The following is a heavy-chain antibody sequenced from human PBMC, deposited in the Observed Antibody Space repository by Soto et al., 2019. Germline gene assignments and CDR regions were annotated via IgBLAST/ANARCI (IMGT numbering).Heavy chain of an antibody. CDR2: MNPNSGNT. V-gene: IGHV1-8*01. Sequence: ASVKVSCKASGYTFTSYDINWVRQATGQGLEWMGWMNPNSGNTGYAQKFQGRVTMTRNTSISTAYMELSSLRSEDTAVYYCARLHLSGIQLWVRDPSWFDPWGQGTLVTVSS. J-gene: IGHJ5*02. CDR3: ARLHLSGIQLWVRDPSWFDP. CDR1: GYTFTSYD. D-gene: IGHD5-18*01.